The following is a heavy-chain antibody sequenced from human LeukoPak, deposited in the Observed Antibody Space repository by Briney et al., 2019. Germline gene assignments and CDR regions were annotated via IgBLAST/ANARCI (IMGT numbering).Heavy chain of an antibody. CDR1: GGSISSYY. CDR2: IYYGGST. V-gene: IGHV4-59*01. CDR3: ARVRSWNDFDY. D-gene: IGHD1-1*01. Sequence: SETLFLTCTVSGGSISSYYWSWIRQPPGKGLEWIGYIYYGGSTYYNPSLKSRVTISIDTSKNQFSLRLSSVTAADTAVYYCARVRSWNDFDYWGQGTLVTVSS. J-gene: IGHJ4*02.